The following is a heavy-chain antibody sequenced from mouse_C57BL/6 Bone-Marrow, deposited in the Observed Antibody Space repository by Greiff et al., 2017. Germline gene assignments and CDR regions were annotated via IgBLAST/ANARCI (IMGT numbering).Heavy chain of an antibody. CDR1: GYAFSSYW. D-gene: IGHD2-3*01. V-gene: IGHV1-80*01. Sequence: QVQLQQSGAELVKPGASVKISCKASGYAFSSYWMNWVKQRPGKGLEWIGQIYPGDGDTNYNGKFKGKATLTADKSSSTAYMQLSSLTSEDSAVYFCARGEVYDGYSYWYFDVWGTGTTVTVSS. CDR2: IYPGDGDT. CDR3: ARGEVYDGYSYWYFDV. J-gene: IGHJ1*03.